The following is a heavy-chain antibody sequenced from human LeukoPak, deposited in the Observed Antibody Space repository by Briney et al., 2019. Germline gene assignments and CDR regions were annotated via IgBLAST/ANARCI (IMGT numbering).Heavy chain of an antibody. CDR2: ISSSSTYI. Sequence: GGSLRLSCAASGFTFSSYSMYWVRQAPGKGLEWVSSISSSSTYIYYADSVKGRFTISRDNARNSLYLQMNGLRAEDTALYCCASQPPEYSSSSDYWGQGTLVTVSS. D-gene: IGHD6-6*01. V-gene: IGHV3-21*01. CDR1: GFTFSSYS. CDR3: ASQPPEYSSSSDY. J-gene: IGHJ4*02.